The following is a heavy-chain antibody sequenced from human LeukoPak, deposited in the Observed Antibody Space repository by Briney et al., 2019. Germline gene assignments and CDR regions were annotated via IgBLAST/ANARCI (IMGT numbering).Heavy chain of an antibody. CDR2: IYPGDSDT. D-gene: IGHD6-13*01. CDR3: ARRIAAAGTGAYYFDY. V-gene: IGHV5-51*01. CDR1: GYRFTSYW. Sequence: GESLKISCKASGYRFTSYWIGWVRQMPGKGLEWMGIIYPGDSDTRYSPSFQGQVTISADKSISTAYLQWSSLKASDTAMYYCARRIAAAGTGAYYFDYWGQGTLVTVSS. J-gene: IGHJ4*02.